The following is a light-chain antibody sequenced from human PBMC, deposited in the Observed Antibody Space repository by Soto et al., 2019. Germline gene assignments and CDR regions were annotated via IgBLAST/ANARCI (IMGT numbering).Light chain of an antibody. CDR1: QSVLYSSNNKNY. CDR2: WAS. CDR3: QQYYSTPWT. Sequence: DIVMTQSPDSLAVSLGERATINCKSSQSVLYSSNNKNYLAWYQQRPGQPPKLLIYWASTRESGVPDRFSGSGSGGDFTLTISSLQAEDVAVYYCQQYYSTPWTFGQGSKVEIK. J-gene: IGKJ1*01. V-gene: IGKV4-1*01.